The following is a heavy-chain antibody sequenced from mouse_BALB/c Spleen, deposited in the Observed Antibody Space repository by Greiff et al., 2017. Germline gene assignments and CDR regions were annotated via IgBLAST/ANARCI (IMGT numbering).Heavy chain of an antibody. V-gene: IGHV1-5*01. CDR2: IYPGNSDT. CDR1: GYTFTSYW. Sequence: EVQLQQSGTVLARPGASVKMSCKASGYTFTSYWMHWVKQRPGQGLEWIGAIYPGNSDTSYNQKFKGKAKLTAVTSTSTAYMELSSLTNEDSAVYYCTRSRYDGYYGVYWGQGTLVTVSA. CDR3: TRSRYDGYYGVY. D-gene: IGHD2-3*01. J-gene: IGHJ3*01.